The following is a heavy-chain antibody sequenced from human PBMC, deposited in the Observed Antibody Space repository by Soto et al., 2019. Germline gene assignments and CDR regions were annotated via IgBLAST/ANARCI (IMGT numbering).Heavy chain of an antibody. D-gene: IGHD1-26*01. J-gene: IGHJ4*02. CDR1: GYTFTSYD. V-gene: IGHV1-8*01. CDR2: MNPNSGNT. Sequence: ASVKVSCKASGYTFTSYDINWVRQATGQGLEWMGWMNPNSGNTGYAQKFQGRVTMTRNTSISTAYMELSSLRSEDTAVYYCAIVRGWLLQRKDFDYWGQGTLVTVSS. CDR3: AIVRGWLLQRKDFDY.